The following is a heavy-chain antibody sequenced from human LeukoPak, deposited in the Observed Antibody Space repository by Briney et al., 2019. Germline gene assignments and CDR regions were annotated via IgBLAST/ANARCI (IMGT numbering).Heavy chain of an antibody. Sequence: GGSLRLSCAASGFTFSSYAMHWVRQAPGKGLEWVAVISYDGSNKYYADSVKGRFTISRDNSKNTLYLQMNSLRAEDTAVYYCARDYSGGVDYWGQGTLVTVSS. CDR2: ISYDGSNK. J-gene: IGHJ4*02. V-gene: IGHV3-30-3*01. CDR3: ARDYSGGVDY. CDR1: GFTFSSYA. D-gene: IGHD6-19*01.